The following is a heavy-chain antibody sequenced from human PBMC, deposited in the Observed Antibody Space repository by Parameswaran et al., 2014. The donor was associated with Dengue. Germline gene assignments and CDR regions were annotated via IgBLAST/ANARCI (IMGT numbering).Heavy chain of an antibody. V-gene: IGHV3-11*01. Sequence: WIRQPREGLEWVSYISSSGSTIYYADSVKGRFTISRDNAKNSLYLQMNSLRAEDTAVYYCARSLPTYYYYYYMDVWGKGTTVTVSS. D-gene: IGHD1-26*01. J-gene: IGHJ6*03. CDR2: ISSSGSTI. CDR3: ARSLPTYYYYYYMDV.